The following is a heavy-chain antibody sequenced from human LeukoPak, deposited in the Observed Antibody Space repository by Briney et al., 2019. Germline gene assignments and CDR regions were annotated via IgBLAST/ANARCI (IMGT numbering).Heavy chain of an antibody. CDR1: GFTVSSNY. Sequence: QAGGSLRLSCAASGFTVSSNYMSWVRQAPGKGLEWVAVIWYDGSNKYYADSVKGRFTISRDNSKNTLYLQMNSLRAEDTAVYYCARDQEEYYFDYWGQGTLVTVSS. V-gene: IGHV3-33*08. CDR3: ARDQEEYYFDY. CDR2: IWYDGSNK. J-gene: IGHJ4*02.